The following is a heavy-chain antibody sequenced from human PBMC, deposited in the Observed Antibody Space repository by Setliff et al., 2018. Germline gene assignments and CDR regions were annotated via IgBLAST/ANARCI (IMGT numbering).Heavy chain of an antibody. D-gene: IGHD2-21*01. J-gene: IGHJ3*02. CDR1: GYSISSGYY. CDR2: IDRSGST. CDR3: ARVALVVVIRNAFDI. Sequence: SETLSLTCAVSGYSISSGYYWGWIRQPPGKGLEWIGSIDRSGSTHYNPSLKSRVTISVDTAKNQFSLKLSSVTAADTAVYYCARVALVVVIRNAFDIWGQGTMVTVSS. V-gene: IGHV4-38-2*01.